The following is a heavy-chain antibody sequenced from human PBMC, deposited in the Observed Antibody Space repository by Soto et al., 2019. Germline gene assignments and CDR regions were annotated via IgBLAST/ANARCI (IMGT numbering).Heavy chain of an antibody. V-gene: IGHV4-39*07. CDR2: INHSGST. CDR3: ARRAYYYDSSGYYSNKYDY. CDR1: GGSISSGGYY. J-gene: IGHJ4*02. Sequence: SETLSLTCTVSGGSISSGGYYWSWIRQPPGKGLEWIGEINHSGSTNYNPSLKSRVTISVDTSKNQFSLKLSSVTAADTAVYYCARRAYYYDSSGYYSNKYDYWGQGTLVTVSS. D-gene: IGHD3-22*01.